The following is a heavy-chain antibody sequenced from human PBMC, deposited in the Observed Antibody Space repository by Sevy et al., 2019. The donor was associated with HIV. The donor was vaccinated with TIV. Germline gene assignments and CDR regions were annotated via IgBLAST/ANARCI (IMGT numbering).Heavy chain of an antibody. CDR3: AKVLHIVVVPAAIDYYYGMDV. Sequence: GGSLRLSGAASGFTFSTYGMHWVRQAPGKGLEWVAFIRFDGTIQYYTDSVKGRLTISRDNSKNTLYLQMNSLRAEDTAVYFCAKVLHIVVVPAAIDYYYGMDVWGQGTTVTVSS. D-gene: IGHD2-2*01. CDR2: IRFDGTIQ. CDR1: GFTFSTYG. V-gene: IGHV3-30*02. J-gene: IGHJ6*02.